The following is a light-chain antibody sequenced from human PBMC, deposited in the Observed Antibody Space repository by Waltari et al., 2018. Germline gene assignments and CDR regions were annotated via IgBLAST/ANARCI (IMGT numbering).Light chain of an antibody. CDR3: SSYTSSSTLWV. Sequence: QSALTQPASVSGSPGQSITISCTGTSSDVGGYNYVSWYQQHPGKAPKLMIYDVSNRPAGVCNRFSGSKSGNTASLTISGLQAEDEADYYCSSYTSSSTLWVFGGGTKLTVL. V-gene: IGLV2-14*03. J-gene: IGLJ3*02. CDR2: DVS. CDR1: SSDVGGYNY.